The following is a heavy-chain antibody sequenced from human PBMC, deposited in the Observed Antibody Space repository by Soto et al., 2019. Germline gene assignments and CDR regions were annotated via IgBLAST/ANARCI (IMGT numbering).Heavy chain of an antibody. J-gene: IGHJ5*02. Sequence: ASVKVSCKASGYTFTSYYMHWVRQAPGQGLEWMGIINPSGGSTSYAQKFQGRVTMTRDTSTSTVYMELSSLRSEDTAVYYCARDPSYYYDSSGYSHWFDPWGQGTLVTVSS. CDR2: INPSGGST. V-gene: IGHV1-46*01. CDR1: GYTFTSYY. CDR3: ARDPSYYYDSSGYSHWFDP. D-gene: IGHD3-22*01.